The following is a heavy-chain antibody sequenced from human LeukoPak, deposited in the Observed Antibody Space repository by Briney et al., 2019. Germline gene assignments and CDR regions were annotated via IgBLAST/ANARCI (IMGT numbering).Heavy chain of an antibody. CDR1: GFTFSSYS. D-gene: IGHD6-13*01. J-gene: IGHJ4*02. CDR2: ISSSSSTI. Sequence: GGSLRLSCAASGFTFSSYSMNWVRQAPGKGLEWVSYISSSSSTIYYADSVKGRFTISRDNSKNTLYLQMNSLRAEDTAVYYCAKSAAGGFLAGFDYWGQGTLVTVSS. V-gene: IGHV3-48*01. CDR3: AKSAAGGFLAGFDY.